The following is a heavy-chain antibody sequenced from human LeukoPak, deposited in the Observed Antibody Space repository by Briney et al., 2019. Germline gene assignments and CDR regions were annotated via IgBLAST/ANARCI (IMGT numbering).Heavy chain of an antibody. CDR1: GGSLSGYY. CDR3: ARGSYEAGESRFDP. CDR2: IYYSGST. D-gene: IGHD3-16*01. V-gene: IGHV4-59*01. Sequence: SETLSLTCTVSGGSLSGYYWSWIRQPPGKGLEWIGYIYYSGSTNYNPSLKRRLTISVDTSKNQFSLKLSSMTAADTAMYYCARGSYEAGESRFDPWGQGTLVTVSS. J-gene: IGHJ5*02.